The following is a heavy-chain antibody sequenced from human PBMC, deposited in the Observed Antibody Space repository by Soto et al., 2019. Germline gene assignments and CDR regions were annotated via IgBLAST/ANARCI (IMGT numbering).Heavy chain of an antibody. J-gene: IGHJ4*02. V-gene: IGHV3-48*01. CDR3: ARGWYYYGSGSSTLFDY. CDR1: GFTFSSYS. CDR2: ISSSSSTI. Sequence: GGSLRLSCAASGFTFSSYSMNWVRQAPGKGLEWVSYISSSSSTIYYADSVKGRFTISRDNAKNSLYLQMNSLRAEDTAVYYCARGWYYYGSGSSTLFDYWGQGTLVTVSS. D-gene: IGHD3-10*01.